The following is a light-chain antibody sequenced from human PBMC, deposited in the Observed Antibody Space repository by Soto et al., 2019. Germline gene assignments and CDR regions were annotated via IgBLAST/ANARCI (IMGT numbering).Light chain of an antibody. V-gene: IGKV1-9*01. CDR2: AAS. Sequence: IQLTQSPSSLSASVGDRVTITCRASQGISSYLAGYQQKPGKAPKLLISAASTLRSGVPSRFSGSGSGTDFTLTISRLQPEDFATYYCQQLDTYPLTFGQGTRLEIK. CDR3: QQLDTYPLT. J-gene: IGKJ5*01. CDR1: QGISSY.